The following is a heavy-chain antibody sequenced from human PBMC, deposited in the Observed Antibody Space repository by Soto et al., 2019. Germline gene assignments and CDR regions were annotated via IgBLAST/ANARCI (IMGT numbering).Heavy chain of an antibody. CDR1: GGTFSSYT. CDR3: AREVYGDYVFDY. V-gene: IGHV1-69*04. D-gene: IGHD4-17*01. Sequence: TSVKVSCKASGGTFSSYTISWVRQTPGQGLEWMGRIIPILGIANYAQKFQGRVTITADKSTSTAYMELSSLRSEDTAVYYCAREVYGDYVFDYWGQGTLVTVSS. J-gene: IGHJ4*02. CDR2: IIPILGIA.